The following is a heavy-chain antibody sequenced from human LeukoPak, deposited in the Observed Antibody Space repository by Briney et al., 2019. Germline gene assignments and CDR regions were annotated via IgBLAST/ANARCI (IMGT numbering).Heavy chain of an antibody. CDR1: GYTLTSYG. V-gene: IGHV1-18*01. CDR3: ARDPPDTAMVMGFDY. D-gene: IGHD5-18*01. J-gene: IGHJ4*02. Sequence: ASVKVSCKASGYTLTSYGISWVGQAPGQGREWMGWISAYNGNTNYAQKLQGRVTMTTDTSTSTAYMELRSLRSDDTAVYYCARDPPDTAMVMGFDYWGQGTLVTVSS. CDR2: ISAYNGNT.